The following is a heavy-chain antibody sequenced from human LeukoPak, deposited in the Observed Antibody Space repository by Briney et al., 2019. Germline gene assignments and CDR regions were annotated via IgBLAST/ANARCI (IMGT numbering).Heavy chain of an antibody. Sequence: SETLSLTCTVSDGSISGGYWSWIRQPPGRGLEWIGYVYTSGSTNYNPSLKSRVTISVDTSKSQFALKLSSVTAADTAVYYCAKSYFDYSTYYSYYFNLWGQGALVTVSS. D-gene: IGHD4-11*01. CDR3: AKSYFDYSTYYSYYFNL. CDR2: VYTSGST. CDR1: DGSISGGY. V-gene: IGHV4-4*09. J-gene: IGHJ4*02.